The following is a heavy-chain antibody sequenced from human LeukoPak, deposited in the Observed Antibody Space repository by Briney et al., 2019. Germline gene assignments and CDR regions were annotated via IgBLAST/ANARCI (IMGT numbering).Heavy chain of an antibody. CDR1: GFTFSSYA. D-gene: IGHD3-3*01. CDR3: ARDRGGFGVVTPLGY. CDR2: ISYDGSNK. J-gene: IGHJ4*02. Sequence: GGSLRLSCAASGFTFSSYAMPWVRQAPGKGLERVAVISYDGSNKYYADSVKGRFTISRDNSKNTLYLQMNSLRAEDTAVYYCARDRGGFGVVTPLGYWGQGTLVTVSS. V-gene: IGHV3-30*01.